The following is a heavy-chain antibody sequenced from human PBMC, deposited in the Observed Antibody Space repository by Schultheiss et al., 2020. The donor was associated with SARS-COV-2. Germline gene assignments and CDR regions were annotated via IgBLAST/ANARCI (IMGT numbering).Heavy chain of an antibody. Sequence: SETLSLTCTVSGGSISSYYWSWIRQPPGKGLEWIGYFYYSGSTNYNPSLKSRVTISVDTSKNQFSLKLSSVTAADTAVYYCARLDPAFDIWGQGTMVTVSS. J-gene: IGHJ3*02. CDR1: GGSISSYY. CDR2: FYYSGST. CDR3: ARLDPAFDI. V-gene: IGHV4-59*01.